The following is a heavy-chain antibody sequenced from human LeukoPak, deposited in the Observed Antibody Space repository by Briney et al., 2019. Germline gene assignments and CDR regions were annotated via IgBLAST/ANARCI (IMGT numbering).Heavy chain of an antibody. D-gene: IGHD5-18*01. Sequence: SETLPLTCTVSSGSISTSGYYWGWIRQPPGRGLEWIGSIYYSGSTYYNPSLRSRVTMSVDTSKNQFSLKLSSVTAADTAVYYCARQRGYSYGHFDYWGQGTLVTVSS. CDR2: IYYSGST. V-gene: IGHV4-39*01. J-gene: IGHJ4*02. CDR3: ARQRGYSYGHFDY. CDR1: SGSISTSGYY.